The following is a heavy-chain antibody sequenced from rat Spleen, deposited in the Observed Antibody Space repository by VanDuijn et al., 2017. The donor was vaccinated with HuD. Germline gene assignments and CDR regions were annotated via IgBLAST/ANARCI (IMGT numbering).Heavy chain of an antibody. CDR1: GFTFSSYW. CDR3: AVAGYGY. J-gene: IGHJ2*01. CDR2: ISSGGVNT. Sequence: EVQLVETGGGLVQPGSSLKLSCVASGFTFSSYWMYWVRQAPGKGLEWVSSISSGGVNTYYSDSVKCRFTISRDNSVNTVYLQMNSLRSEDTATYYCAVAGYGYWGQGVMVTVSS. V-gene: IGHV5-58*01. D-gene: IGHD4-3*01.